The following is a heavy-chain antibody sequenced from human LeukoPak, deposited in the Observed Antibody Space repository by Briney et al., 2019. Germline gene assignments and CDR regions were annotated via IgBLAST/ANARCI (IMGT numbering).Heavy chain of an antibody. V-gene: IGHV4-4*09. CDR3: ARLGSYHDF. D-gene: IGHD1-26*01. Sequence: SSETLSLTCTVSGASISNYYWSWIRQTPEKGLEWMGHIHSSGGGSYYPSLKSRLTLSIDTSRNQLSLKLPSVTAADTAVYFCARLGSYHDFWGQGALVTVSS. CDR2: IHSSGGG. J-gene: IGHJ4*02. CDR1: GASISNYY.